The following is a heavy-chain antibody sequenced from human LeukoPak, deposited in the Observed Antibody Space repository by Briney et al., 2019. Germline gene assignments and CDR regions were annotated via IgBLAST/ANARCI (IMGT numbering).Heavy chain of an antibody. CDR3: ARALNYGSGAIDY. Sequence: PGGSLRLSCAASGFTFSSYSMHWVRQAPGKGLEWVAVVSYDGTNNYYADSVKGRFTISRDNSKNTLYLQMNSLRAEDTAVYYCARALNYGSGAIDYWGQGTLVTVSS. J-gene: IGHJ4*02. CDR1: GFTFSSYS. V-gene: IGHV3-30*14. D-gene: IGHD3-10*01. CDR2: VSYDGTNN.